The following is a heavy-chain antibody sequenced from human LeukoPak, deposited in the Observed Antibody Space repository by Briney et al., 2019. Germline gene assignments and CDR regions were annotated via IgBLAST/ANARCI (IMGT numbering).Heavy chain of an antibody. D-gene: IGHD3-16*02. CDR2: IKSKTDGGTT. J-gene: IGHJ4*02. Sequence: GGSLRLSCAASGFTFSNAWMSWVRQAPGKGLEWVGRIKSKTDGGTTDYAAPVKGRFTISRDDSKNTLYLQMNSLRAEDTAVYYCAGPYDYVWGSYPPLGYWGQGTLVTVSS. V-gene: IGHV3-15*01. CDR3: AGPYDYVWGSYPPLGY. CDR1: GFTFSNAW.